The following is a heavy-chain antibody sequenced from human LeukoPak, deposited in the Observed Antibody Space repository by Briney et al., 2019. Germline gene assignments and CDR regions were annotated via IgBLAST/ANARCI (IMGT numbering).Heavy chain of an antibody. CDR1: GYTFTGYC. D-gene: IGHD3-10*01. J-gene: IGHJ3*02. CDR3: AREHLIRDGAFDI. CDR2: INPNSGGT. V-gene: IGHV1-2*02. Sequence: ASVKVSCKASGYTFTGYCMHWGLQAPGQGLEWMGWINPNSGGTNYAQKFQGRVTMTRDTSISTAYMELSRLRSDDTAVYYCAREHLIRDGAFDIWGQGTMVTVSS.